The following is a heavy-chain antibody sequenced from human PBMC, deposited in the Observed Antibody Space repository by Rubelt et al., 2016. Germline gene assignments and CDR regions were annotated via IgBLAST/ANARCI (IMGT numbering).Heavy chain of an antibody. V-gene: IGHV1-18*01. Sequence: QVQLVQSGAEVKKPGASVKVSCKASGYTFTSYGISWVRQAPGQGLEWMGWISAYNGNTNYAQKLQGRVTMTTDTSTSTAYMGLRRRRSDDTAVYYCASDYGGNSWGGRFDYWGQGTLVTVSS. CDR1: GYTFTSYG. J-gene: IGHJ4*02. CDR2: ISAYNGNT. D-gene: IGHD4-23*01. CDR3: ASDYGGNSWGGRFDY.